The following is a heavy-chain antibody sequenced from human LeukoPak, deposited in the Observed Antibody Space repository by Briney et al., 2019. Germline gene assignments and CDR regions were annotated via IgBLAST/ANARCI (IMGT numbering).Heavy chain of an antibody. J-gene: IGHJ3*02. D-gene: IGHD1-26*01. CDR1: GFTFSSYS. CDR3: ARGEVGATRTPFDI. V-gene: IGHV4-34*01. Sequence: GSLRLSCAASGFTFSSYSMNWIRQPPGKGLEWIGEINHSGSTNYNPSLKSRVTISVDTSKNQFSLKLSSVTAADTAVYYCARGEVGATRTPFDIWGQGTMVTVSS. CDR2: INHSGST.